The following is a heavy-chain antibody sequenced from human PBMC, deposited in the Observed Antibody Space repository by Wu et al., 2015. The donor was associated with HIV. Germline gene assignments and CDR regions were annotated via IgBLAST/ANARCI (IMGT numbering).Heavy chain of an antibody. V-gene: IGHV1-69*05. CDR2: IIPIFGTA. D-gene: IGHD3-22*01. CDR3: ARDNPPITNDSNRPANWFDP. CDR1: GGTFSSYA. J-gene: IGHJ5*02. Sequence: QVQLVQSGAEVKKPGSSVKVSCKASGGTFSSYAISWVRQAPGQGLEWMGGIIPIFGTANYAQKFQGRVTITTDESTSTAYMELSSLRSEDTAVYYCARDNPPITNDSNRPANWFDPGPGNPGHRLL.